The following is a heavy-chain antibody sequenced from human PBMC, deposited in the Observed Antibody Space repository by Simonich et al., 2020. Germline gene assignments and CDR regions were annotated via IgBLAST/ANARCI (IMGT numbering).Heavy chain of an antibody. CDR1: GYSISSGYY. CDR2: IYHSGST. J-gene: IGHJ6*02. CDR3: ARVGYSNYYYYGMDV. Sequence: QVQLQESVPGLVKPSETLSLTCAVSGYSISSGYYWGWIRQPPGKGLDWIGSIYHSGSTYYNPSLKSRVTISVDTSKNQFSLKLSSVTAADTAVYYCARVGYSNYYYYGMDVWGQGTTVTVSS. V-gene: IGHV4-38-2*01. D-gene: IGHD6-13*01.